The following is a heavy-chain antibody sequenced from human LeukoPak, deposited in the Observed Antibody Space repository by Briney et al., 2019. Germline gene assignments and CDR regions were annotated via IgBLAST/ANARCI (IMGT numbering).Heavy chain of an antibody. D-gene: IGHD3-10*01. Sequence: GGSLRLSCAASGFTVSSNYMSWVRQAPGKGLEWVSVIYSGGSTYYADSVKGRFTISRDNSKNTLYLQMNSLRAEDTAVYYCARAVWFGEYNWFDPWGQGTLVTVSS. CDR2: IYSGGST. CDR3: ARAVWFGEYNWFDP. CDR1: GFTVSSNY. J-gene: IGHJ5*02. V-gene: IGHV3-53*01.